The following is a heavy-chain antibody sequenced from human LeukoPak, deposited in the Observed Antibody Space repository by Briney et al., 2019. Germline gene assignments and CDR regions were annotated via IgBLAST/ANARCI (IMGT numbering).Heavy chain of an antibody. Sequence: GESLKISCKGSGYSFTSYWIGWVRKMPGKGLEWMGTIYPGDSDTRYSPSFQGRVTISADKSIGTAYLQWGSLKASDTAMYYCARHLTSGGYYFDYWGQGTLVTVSS. CDR1: GYSFTSYW. CDR2: IYPGDSDT. CDR3: ARHLTSGGYYFDY. V-gene: IGHV5-51*01. D-gene: IGHD1-1*01. J-gene: IGHJ4*02.